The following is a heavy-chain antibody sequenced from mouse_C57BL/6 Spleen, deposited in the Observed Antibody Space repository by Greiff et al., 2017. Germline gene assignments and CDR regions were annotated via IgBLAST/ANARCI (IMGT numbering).Heavy chain of an antibody. J-gene: IGHJ2*01. D-gene: IGHD4-1*01. V-gene: IGHV1-50*01. CDR1: GYTFTSYW. CDR2: IDPSDSYT. Sequence: QVQLQQPGAELVKPGASVKLSCKASGYTFTSYWMQWVKQRPGQGLEWIGEIDPSDSYTNYNQKFKGKATLTVDTSSSTAYMQLSSLTSEDSAVYYWARFLTGTGYWGQGTTLTVSS. CDR3: ARFLTGTGY.